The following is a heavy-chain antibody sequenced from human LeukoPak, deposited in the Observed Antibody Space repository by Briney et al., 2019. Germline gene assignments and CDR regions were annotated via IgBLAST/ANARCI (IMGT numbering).Heavy chain of an antibody. CDR3: AADVAVRGVTAPGY. CDR2: IIPIFGTA. D-gene: IGHD3-10*01. V-gene: IGHV1-69*13. CDR1: GGTFSSYA. J-gene: IGHJ4*02. Sequence: ASVKVSCKASGGTFSSYAISWVRQAPGQGLEWMGGIIPIFGTANYAQKFQGRVTITADESTSTAYMELSSLRFEDTAAYYCAADVAVRGVTAPGYWGQGTLVTVSS.